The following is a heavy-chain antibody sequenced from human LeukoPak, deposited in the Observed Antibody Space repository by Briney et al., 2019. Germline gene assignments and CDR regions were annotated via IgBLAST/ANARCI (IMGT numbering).Heavy chain of an antibody. D-gene: IGHD3-10*01. Sequence: GGSLRLSCAASGFTFSSYAMSWVRQAPGKGLEWVSAISGSGGSTYYADSVKGRFTISRDNAKNSLYLQMDSLRAEDTAVYYCARDKSAGADTGSSFYYWGQGALVTVS. V-gene: IGHV3-23*01. J-gene: IGHJ4*02. CDR3: ARDKSAGADTGSSFYY. CDR1: GFTFSSYA. CDR2: ISGSGGST.